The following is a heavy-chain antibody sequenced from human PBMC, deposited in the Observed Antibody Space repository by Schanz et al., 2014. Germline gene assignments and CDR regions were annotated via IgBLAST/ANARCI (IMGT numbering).Heavy chain of an antibody. V-gene: IGHV1-69*02. CDR3: ARGGGPEDVFDI. CDR2: IIPIHGIA. Sequence: QVQLVQSGAEVKKPGSSMKVSCKASGGTFSTYPINWLRQAPGQGLEWMGRIIPIHGIANYAQKFQGRVTITADKSTSTAYMELSSLRSDDTAVYYCARGGGPEDVFDIWGQGTLVTVSS. J-gene: IGHJ4*02. D-gene: IGHD3-3*01. CDR1: GGTFSTYP.